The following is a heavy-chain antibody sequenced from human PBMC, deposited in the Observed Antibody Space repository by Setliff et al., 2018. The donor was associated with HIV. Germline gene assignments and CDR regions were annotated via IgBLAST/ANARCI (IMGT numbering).Heavy chain of an antibody. CDR1: GFTFRSFD. J-gene: IGHJ4*02. CDR2: IGTLGDK. CDR3: ARAGRRHYYGSGSYAVFDS. V-gene: IGHV3-13*01. Sequence: GGSLRLSCEASGFTFRSFDMHWVRQSPGKGLEWVSGIGTLGDKYFPHSAKGRFAISRDNAKNAFYLQINSLEAGDTALYFCARAGRRHYYGSGSYAVFDSWGQGTVVTVSS. D-gene: IGHD3-10*01.